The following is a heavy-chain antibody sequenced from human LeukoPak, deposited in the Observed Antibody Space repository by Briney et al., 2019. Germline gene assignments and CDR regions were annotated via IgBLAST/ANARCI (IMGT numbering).Heavy chain of an antibody. CDR2: ISSSSSYI. CDR1: GFTFSSYS. V-gene: IGHV3-21*01. Sequence: PGGSLRLSCAASGFTFSSYSMNWVRQALGKGLEWVSSISSSSSYIYYADSVKGRFTISRDNAKNSLYPQMNSLRAEDTAVYYCARDPGGGGYWGQGTLVTVSS. J-gene: IGHJ4*02. CDR3: ARDPGGGGY. D-gene: IGHD3-16*01.